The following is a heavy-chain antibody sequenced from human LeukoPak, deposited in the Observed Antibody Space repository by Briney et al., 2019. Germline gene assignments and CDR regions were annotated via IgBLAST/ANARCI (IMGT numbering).Heavy chain of an antibody. J-gene: IGHJ4*02. Sequence: PSETLSLTCSVSGGSISSGGYSWSWIRQPPGKGLEWIGYINHSGNTYHNPSLMSRVTISVDTSKNQFSLKLSSVTAADTAVYYCARPRRYCTNGVCSRNFDYWGQGTLVTVSS. CDR3: ARPRRYCTNGVCSRNFDY. CDR2: INHSGNT. CDR1: GGSISSGGYS. D-gene: IGHD2-8*01. V-gene: IGHV4-30-2*01.